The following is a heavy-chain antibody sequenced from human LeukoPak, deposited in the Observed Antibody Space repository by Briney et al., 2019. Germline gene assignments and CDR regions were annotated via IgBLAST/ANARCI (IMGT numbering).Heavy chain of an antibody. D-gene: IGHD4-17*01. CDR2: ITDSGSST. V-gene: IGHV3-23*01. Sequence: PGGSLRLSCAGSGFTFFIQAMSWVRQAPGKGLEWVSSITDSGSSTFYADSVKGRFTTSRDNSKNILYLQMSSLRAEDTAVYYCAKDSDSVYGDYVHWGQGTLVTVSS. CDR3: AKDSDSVYGDYVH. CDR1: GFTFFIQA. J-gene: IGHJ4*02.